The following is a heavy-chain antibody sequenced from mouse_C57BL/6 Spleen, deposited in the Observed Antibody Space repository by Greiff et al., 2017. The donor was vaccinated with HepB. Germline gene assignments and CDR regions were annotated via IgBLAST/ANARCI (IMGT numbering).Heavy chain of an antibody. CDR3: ARSALPRRYYIDY. V-gene: IGHV1-82*01. CDR1: GYAFSSSW. CDR2: IYPGDGDT. J-gene: IGHJ2*01. Sequence: VKLQESGPELVKPGASVKISCKASGYAFSSSWMNRVKQRPGKGLEWIGRIYPGDGDTNYNGKFKGKATLTADKSSSTAYMQLSSLTSEDSAVYFCARSALPRRYYIDYWGQGTTLTVSS.